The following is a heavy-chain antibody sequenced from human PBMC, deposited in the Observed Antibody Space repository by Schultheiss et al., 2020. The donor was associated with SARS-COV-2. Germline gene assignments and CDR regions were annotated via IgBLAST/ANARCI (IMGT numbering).Heavy chain of an antibody. CDR1: GFTFSSYA. CDR2: ISSSGSTI. J-gene: IGHJ4*02. CDR3: ARDLGIAARPPPYYFDY. D-gene: IGHD6-6*01. Sequence: GGSLRLSCAASGFTFSSYAMSWVRQAPGKGLEWVSYISSSGSTIYYADSVKGRFTISRDNSKNSLYLQMNSLRAEDTAVYYCARDLGIAARPPPYYFDYWGQGTLVTVSS. V-gene: IGHV3-48*01.